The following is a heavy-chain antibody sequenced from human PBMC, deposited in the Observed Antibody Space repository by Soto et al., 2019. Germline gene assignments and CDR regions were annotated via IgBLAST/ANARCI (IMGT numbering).Heavy chain of an antibody. D-gene: IGHD3-10*01. CDR1: GFTFSTYG. CDR2: ITGSGGT. V-gene: IGHV3-23*01. CDR3: AKDQPSIGELFYSFDY. Sequence: PGGSLRLSCAASGFTFSTYGMSWVRQAPGKALEWVSSITGSGGTFYADSVKGRFTISRDNSKNTLYLQMNSLRAEDTAVYYCAKDQPSIGELFYSFDYWGQGTLVTVSS. J-gene: IGHJ4*02.